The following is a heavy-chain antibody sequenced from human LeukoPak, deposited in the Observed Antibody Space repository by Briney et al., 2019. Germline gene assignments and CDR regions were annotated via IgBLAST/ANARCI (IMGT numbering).Heavy chain of an antibody. CDR1: GFSLSTSGMC. Sequence: SGPALVKPTQTLTLTCTFSGFSLSTSGMCVGWIRQPPGKALEWLARIDWDDDKYYSTSLKTRLTISKDTSKNQVVLTMTNMDPVDTATYYCARTSGSRYYFDYWGQGTLVTVSS. CDR2: IDWDDDK. V-gene: IGHV2-70*11. D-gene: IGHD1-26*01. CDR3: ARTSGSRYYFDY. J-gene: IGHJ4*02.